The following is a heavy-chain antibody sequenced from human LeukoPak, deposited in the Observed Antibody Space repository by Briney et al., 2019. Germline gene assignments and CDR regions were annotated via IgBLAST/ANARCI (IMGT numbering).Heavy chain of an antibody. V-gene: IGHV1-24*01. CDR1: GYTLTELS. Sequence: ASVKVSCKVSGYTLTELSMHWVRQAPGKGLEWMGGFDPEDGETIYAQKFQGRVTMTEDTSTDTAYMELSSLRSDDTAVYYCARVLRDSSTWYLFGYFDSWGQGSLVTVSS. J-gene: IGHJ4*02. CDR2: FDPEDGET. CDR3: ARVLRDSSTWYLFGYFDS. D-gene: IGHD6-13*01.